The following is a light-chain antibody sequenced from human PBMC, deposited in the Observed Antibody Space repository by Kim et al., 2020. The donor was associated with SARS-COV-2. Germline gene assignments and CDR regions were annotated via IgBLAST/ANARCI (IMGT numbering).Light chain of an antibody. CDR2: GKN. CDR3: NSRDSSGNHRVV. CDR1: SLRSYY. Sequence: LGQTVRITCQGGSLRSYYASWYQQKPGQAPVLVIYGKNNRPSGIPDRFAGSSSGNTASLTITGAQAEDEADYYCNSRDSSGNHRVVFGGGTQLTVL. J-gene: IGLJ2*01. V-gene: IGLV3-19*01.